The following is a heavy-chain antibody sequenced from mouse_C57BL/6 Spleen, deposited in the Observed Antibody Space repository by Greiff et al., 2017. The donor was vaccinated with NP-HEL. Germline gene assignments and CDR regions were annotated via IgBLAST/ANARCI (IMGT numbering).Heavy chain of an antibody. D-gene: IGHD1-1*01. V-gene: IGHV1-4*01. CDR2: INPSSGYT. Sequence: VQLQQSGAELARPGASVKMSCKASGYTFTSYTMHWVKQRPGQGLEWIGYINPSSGYTKYNQKFKDKATLTADKSSSTAYMQLSSLTSEDSAVYYCAKESVTTVVAPGLDYWGQGTTLTVSS. J-gene: IGHJ2*01. CDR1: GYTFTSYT. CDR3: AKESVTTVVAPGLDY.